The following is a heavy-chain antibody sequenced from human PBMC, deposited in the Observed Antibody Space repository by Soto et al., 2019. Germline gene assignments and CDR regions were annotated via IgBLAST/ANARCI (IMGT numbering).Heavy chain of an antibody. CDR3: ARRANIVVVPAAITIKSNDYYYYYMDV. V-gene: IGHV3-48*01. CDR1: GFTFSNYS. D-gene: IGHD2-2*01. J-gene: IGHJ6*03. CDR2: ISSSSSTI. Sequence: PGGSLRLSCAASGFTFSNYSMNWVRQAPGKGLEWVSYISSSSSTIYYADSVKGRFTISRDNAKNSLYLQMNSLRAEDTAVYYCARRANIVVVPAAITIKSNDYYYYYMDVWGKGTTVTVSS.